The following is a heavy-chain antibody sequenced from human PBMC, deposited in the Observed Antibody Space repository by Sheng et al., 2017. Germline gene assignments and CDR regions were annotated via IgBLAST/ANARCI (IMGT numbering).Heavy chain of an antibody. CDR2: IYYSGST. D-gene: IGHD2-8*01. Sequence: QVQLQESGPGLVKPSETLSLTCTVSGGSISSYYWSWIRQPPGKGPEWIGYIYYSGSTNYNPSLKSRVTISVDTSKNQFSLKLSSVTAADTAVYYCASTGLRDDYLDYWGQGTLVTVSS. CDR3: ASTGLRDDYLDY. J-gene: IGHJ4*02. V-gene: IGHV4-59*01. CDR1: GGSISSYY.